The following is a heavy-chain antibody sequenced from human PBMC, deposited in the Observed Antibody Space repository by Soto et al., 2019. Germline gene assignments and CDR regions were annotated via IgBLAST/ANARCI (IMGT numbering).Heavy chain of an antibody. V-gene: IGHV4-31*03. CDR2: IYYRGST. Sequence: QVHLQESGPGLVKPSQTLSLTCTVSGCSISSGGYYWSWIRQHPGKGLEWIGYIYYRGSTSYNPSLRSRVTISVDTSNNPVSLRLTSVTAADTAVYSCAGIVVAEAAQFDSWGQGTLVTVSS. J-gene: IGHJ4*02. CDR3: AGIVVAEAAQFDS. CDR1: GCSISSGGYY. D-gene: IGHD2-2*01.